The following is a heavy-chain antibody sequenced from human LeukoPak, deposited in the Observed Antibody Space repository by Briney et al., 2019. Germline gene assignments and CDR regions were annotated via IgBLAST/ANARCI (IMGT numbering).Heavy chain of an antibody. CDR3: ARGSRSSDFDY. Sequence: GASVKVSCKASGYSFTGYYIHWVRQAPGQGPQWMGWINPNSGDTNYAQKFQDRVTMTRDTSISTAYMELSRLTSDDTAVYHCARGSRSSDFDYWGQGTLVTVSS. D-gene: IGHD6-19*01. CDR2: INPNSGDT. V-gene: IGHV1-2*02. CDR1: GYSFTGYY. J-gene: IGHJ4*02.